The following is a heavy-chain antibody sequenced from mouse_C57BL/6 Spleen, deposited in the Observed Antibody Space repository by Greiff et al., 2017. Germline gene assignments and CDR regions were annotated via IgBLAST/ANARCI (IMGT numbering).Heavy chain of an antibody. CDR1: GYTFTDYY. CDR3: ARSWDADY. V-gene: IGHV1-26*01. D-gene: IGHD4-1*01. Sequence: EVQLQQSGPELVKPGASVKISCKASGYTFTDYYMNWVKQSHGKSLEWIGDINPNNGGTSYNQKFKGKATLTVDKSSSTAYMELRSLTSEDSAVYYCARSWDADYWGQGTTLTVSS. CDR2: INPNNGGT. J-gene: IGHJ2*01.